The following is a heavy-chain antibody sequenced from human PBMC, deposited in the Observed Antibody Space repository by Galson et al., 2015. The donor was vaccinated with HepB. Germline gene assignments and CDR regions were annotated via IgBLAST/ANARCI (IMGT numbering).Heavy chain of an antibody. J-gene: IGHJ4*02. V-gene: IGHV3-33*01. CDR2: IWYDGSNK. Sequence: SLRLSCAASGFTFSNYGMHWVRQAPGKGLEWVAIIWYDGSNKYFKDSVKGRFTISRDNSKNTLYLQMDSLRAEDTAVYYCARGSVAVAVYYFDYWGQGTLVTVSS. D-gene: IGHD6-19*01. CDR3: ARGSVAVAVYYFDY. CDR1: GFTFSNYG.